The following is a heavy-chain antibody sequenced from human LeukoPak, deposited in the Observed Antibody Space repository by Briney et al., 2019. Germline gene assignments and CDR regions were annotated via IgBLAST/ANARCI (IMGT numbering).Heavy chain of an antibody. Sequence: GASVKLSCTASGYTFTSYNIHWVCQAPGQGHEWMGIINPSCGSTTYSQKFQGRVTMTSGTSPSTVYMELSVLGSEDTAGYFLARGIESYSYYVRPFVYWGHGTLVTVSS. J-gene: IGHJ4*01. CDR3: ARGIESYSYYVRPFVY. CDR1: GYTFTSYN. D-gene: IGHD3-16*01. V-gene: IGHV1-46*01. CDR2: INPSCGST.